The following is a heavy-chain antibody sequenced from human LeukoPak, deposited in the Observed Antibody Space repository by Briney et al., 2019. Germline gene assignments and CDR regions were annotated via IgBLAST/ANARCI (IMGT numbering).Heavy chain of an antibody. Sequence: PGGSLRLSCAASGFTFSTYSMNWVRQAPGKGLEWVSYISSSGSTIHYADSVRGRFTVSRDNAKNSLYLQMSSRRVEDTAVYYCTRRPYSSSWYYFDYWGQGTLVTVSS. CDR2: ISSSGSTI. CDR3: TRRPYSSSWYYFDY. CDR1: GFTFSTYS. J-gene: IGHJ4*02. D-gene: IGHD6-13*01. V-gene: IGHV3-48*04.